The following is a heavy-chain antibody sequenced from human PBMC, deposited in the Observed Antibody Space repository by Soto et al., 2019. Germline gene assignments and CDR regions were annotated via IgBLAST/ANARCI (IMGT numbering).Heavy chain of an antibody. CDR1: GGSTSSSSYY. CDR3: TSRGPSAPRGFLDT. D-gene: IGHD3-3*01. Sequence: QLQLQESGPGLVKPSETLSLTCSVSGGSTSSSSYYWGWIRQPQGKGLEWIGSIYYSGSTYYNPSLTRRVTLSVDTSQHRLSLQLSSVTAADTAVYYCTSRGPSAPRGFLDTWGQGTLVTVSS. J-gene: IGHJ1*01. CDR2: IYYSGST. V-gene: IGHV4-39*01.